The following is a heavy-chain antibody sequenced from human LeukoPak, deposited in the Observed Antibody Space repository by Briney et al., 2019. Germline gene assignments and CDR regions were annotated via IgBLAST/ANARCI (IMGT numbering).Heavy chain of an antibody. CDR2: MNPNSGNT. CDR1: GYTFTIYD. Sequence: WASVKVSSKASGYTFTIYDINWVRQAPGQGREWMGWMNPNSGNTGYAQKFQGRVTMTRNTSISTAYMELSSLRSEDTAVYYCARLSYDFWSGYWTIDYWGQGTLVTVSS. D-gene: IGHD3-3*01. V-gene: IGHV1-8*01. CDR3: ARLSYDFWSGYWTIDY. J-gene: IGHJ4*02.